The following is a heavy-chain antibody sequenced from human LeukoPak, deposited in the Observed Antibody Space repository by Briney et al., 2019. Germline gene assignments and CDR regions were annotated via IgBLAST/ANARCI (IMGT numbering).Heavy chain of an antibody. J-gene: IGHJ5*02. CDR3: ARDRGEGTPLDP. V-gene: IGHV3-74*01. Sequence: PGGSLRLSCAASGFTVNSYWMHWVRHAPGKGLVWVSLIRIDGSDTDYADSVRGRFTTSRDNAKNALYLQMDSLRVEDTAIYYCARDRGEGTPLDPWGQGTLVTVSS. CDR1: GFTVNSYW. CDR2: IRIDGSDT. D-gene: IGHD6-25*01.